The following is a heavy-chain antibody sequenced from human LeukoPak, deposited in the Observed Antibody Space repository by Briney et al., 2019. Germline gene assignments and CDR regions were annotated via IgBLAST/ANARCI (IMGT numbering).Heavy chain of an antibody. Sequence: GGSLRLSCAASGFTFSSYALSWVRQAPGKGLEWVSTIVGAGGSTYYAASVKGRFTISRDNSKNTLYLQMNSLRAEDTVVYYCAKDPVLGFGELSYYYYMDVWGKGTTVTVSS. CDR1: GFTFSSYA. J-gene: IGHJ6*03. CDR2: IVGAGGST. CDR3: AKDPVLGFGELSYYYYMDV. V-gene: IGHV3-23*01. D-gene: IGHD3-10*01.